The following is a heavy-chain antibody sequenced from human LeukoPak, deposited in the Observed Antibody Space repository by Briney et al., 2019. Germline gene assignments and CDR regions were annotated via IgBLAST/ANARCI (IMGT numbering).Heavy chain of an antibody. CDR3: ARDLYYYDSTGY. CDR2: INSDGSST. CDR1: GLTFSSYG. D-gene: IGHD3-22*01. Sequence: GGSLRLSCAAPGLTFSSYGMPWVRQAPGKGLVWVSRINSDGSSTSYADSVKGRFTISRDNAKNTLYLQMNSLRAEDTAVYYCARDLYYYDSTGYWGQGTLVTVSS. J-gene: IGHJ4*02. V-gene: IGHV3-74*01.